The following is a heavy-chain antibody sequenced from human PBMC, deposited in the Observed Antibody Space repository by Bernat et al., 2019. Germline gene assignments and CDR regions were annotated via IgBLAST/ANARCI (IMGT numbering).Heavy chain of an antibody. V-gene: IGHV3-30-3*01. D-gene: IGHD2-15*01. J-gene: IGHJ4*02. Sequence: QVQLVESGGGVVQPGRSLRLSCAASGFTFSSYAMHWVRQAPGKGLEWVATISYDETNKYYADSVKGRFTISRDNSKNTLSLLMNSLTAEDTAVYYCARYCSGGSCYSFDYWGQGTLVTVSS. CDR2: ISYDETNK. CDR3: ARYCSGGSCYSFDY. CDR1: GFTFSSYA.